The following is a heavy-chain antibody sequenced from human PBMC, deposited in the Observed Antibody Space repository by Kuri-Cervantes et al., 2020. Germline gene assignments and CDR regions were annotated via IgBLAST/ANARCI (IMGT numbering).Heavy chain of an antibody. CDR2: ISYDGSNK. CDR3: AKVPSHHYGEYYFDY. V-gene: IGHV3-30*18. CDR1: GFTFSSYG. D-gene: IGHD3-10*01. Sequence: GGSLRLSCAASGFTFSSYGMHWVRQAPGKGLEWVAVISYDGSNKHYADSVKGRFTISRDNSKNTLYLQMNSLRAEDTAVYYCAKVPSHHYGEYYFDYWGQGTLVTVSS. J-gene: IGHJ4*02.